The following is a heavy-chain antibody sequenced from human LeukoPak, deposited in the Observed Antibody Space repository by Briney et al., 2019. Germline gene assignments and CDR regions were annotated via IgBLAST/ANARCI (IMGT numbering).Heavy chain of an antibody. J-gene: IGHJ6*02. V-gene: IGHV4-59*08. Sequence: PSETLSLTCTVSGGSISSYYWSWIRQPPGKGLEWIGYIYYSGSTNYNPSLKSRVTISVDTSKNQFSLKLSSLTAADTAVYYCASRGTKYYYGMDVWGQGTTVTVSS. CDR3: ASRGTKYYYGMDV. CDR1: GGSISSYY. CDR2: IYYSGST. D-gene: IGHD1-26*01.